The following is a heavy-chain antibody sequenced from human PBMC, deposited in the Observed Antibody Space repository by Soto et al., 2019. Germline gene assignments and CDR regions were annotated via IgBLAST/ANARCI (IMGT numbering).Heavy chain of an antibody. J-gene: IGHJ4*02. Sequence: EVQLLESGGGLVQPGESLRLSCAASGFTFSSYAMSWVRQAPGKGLEWVSAISGSGGSTYYADSVKGRFTISRDNSKNTLYLQMNSLRAEDAAVYYCAKDFGDLGYSYEFDYWGQGTLVTVSS. CDR2: ISGSGGST. D-gene: IGHD5-18*01. V-gene: IGHV3-23*01. CDR1: GFTFSSYA. CDR3: AKDFGDLGYSYEFDY.